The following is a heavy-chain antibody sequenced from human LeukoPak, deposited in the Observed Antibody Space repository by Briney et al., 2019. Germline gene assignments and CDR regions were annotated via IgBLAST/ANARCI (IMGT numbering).Heavy chain of an antibody. V-gene: IGHV4-4*02. CDR2: VNLQGST. J-gene: IGHJ4*02. Sequence: SGTLSLTCGVSGGSITNTNYWTWVRQPPGKGPEWIGEVNLQGSTNYNPSLMGRVAIAVDTSENHISLQLTSVTAADTAVYYCAREGGPYRPLDYSGQGTLVTVSS. CDR1: GGSITNTNY. CDR3: AREGGPYRPLDY.